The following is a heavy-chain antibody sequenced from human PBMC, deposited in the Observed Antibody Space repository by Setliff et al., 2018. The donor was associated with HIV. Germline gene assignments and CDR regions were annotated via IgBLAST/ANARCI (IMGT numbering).Heavy chain of an antibody. CDR1: GNSFNGDF. CDR2: IKLSSGGT. CDR3: VTSPGSFTSVDETEAGDY. D-gene: IGHD6-25*01. V-gene: IGHV1-2*02. J-gene: IGHJ4*02. Sequence: ASVKVSCKAPGNSFNGDFLNWVRQATGKGLEWMGNIKLSSGGTKFAQKFLGRVTMTSDTSTNTAFMELRRLNSDDTATYFCVTSPGSFTSVDETEAGDYWGQGTLVTVSS.